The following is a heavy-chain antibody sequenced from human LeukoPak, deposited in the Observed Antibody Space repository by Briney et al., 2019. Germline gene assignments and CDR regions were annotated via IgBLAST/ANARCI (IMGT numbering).Heavy chain of an antibody. V-gene: IGHV3-23*01. CDR2: ISGSGGST. CDR1: GFTFSSYA. CDR3: AKEGLAAGLGMYYFDY. D-gene: IGHD6-13*01. J-gene: IGHJ4*02. Sequence: GGSLRLSCAASGFTFSSYAMSWVRQAPGKGLEWVSAISGSGGSTYYTDSVKGRFTISRDNSKNTLYLQMNSLRAEDTAVYYCAKEGLAAGLGMYYFDYWGQGTLVTVSS.